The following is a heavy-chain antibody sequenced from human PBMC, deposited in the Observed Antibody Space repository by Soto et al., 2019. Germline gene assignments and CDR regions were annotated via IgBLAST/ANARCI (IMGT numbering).Heavy chain of an antibody. J-gene: IGHJ6*02. CDR2: IIPIFGTA. CDR3: ARGRGGIVVVTARYGMDV. Sequence: SVKVSCKASGGTFSSYAISWVRQAPGQGLEWMGGIIPIFGTANYAQKFQGRVTITADESTSTAYMELSSLRSEDTAVYYCARGRGGIVVVTARYGMDVWGQGTTVTVS. CDR1: GGTFSSYA. V-gene: IGHV1-69*13. D-gene: IGHD2-21*02.